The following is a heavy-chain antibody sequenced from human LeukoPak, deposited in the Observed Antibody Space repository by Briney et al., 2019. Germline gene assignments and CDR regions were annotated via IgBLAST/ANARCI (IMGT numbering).Heavy chain of an antibody. D-gene: IGHD3-22*01. CDR3: ARVVVNAFDI. J-gene: IGHJ3*02. V-gene: IGHV3-30*03. CDR1: GFTFSSYG. Sequence: GGSLRVSCAASGFTFSSYGMHWVRQAPGKGLEWVAVISYDGSNKYYADSVKGRFTISRDNSKNTLYLQMNSLRAEDTAVYYCARVVVNAFDIWGQGTMVTVSS. CDR2: ISYDGSNK.